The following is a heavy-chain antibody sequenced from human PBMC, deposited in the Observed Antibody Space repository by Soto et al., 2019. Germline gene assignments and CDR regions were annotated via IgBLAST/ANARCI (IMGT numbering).Heavy chain of an antibody. CDR3: ARDKITGLFDY. Sequence: SETLSLTCAVYGGSFSGYYWTWIRQPPGTGLEWIGEINHSGSTNYNPSLKSRVTISVDTSKHQFSLKLTSVTAADTAVYYCARDKITGLFDYWGQGTLVTVSS. J-gene: IGHJ4*02. D-gene: IGHD2-8*02. V-gene: IGHV4-34*01. CDR2: INHSGST. CDR1: GGSFSGYY.